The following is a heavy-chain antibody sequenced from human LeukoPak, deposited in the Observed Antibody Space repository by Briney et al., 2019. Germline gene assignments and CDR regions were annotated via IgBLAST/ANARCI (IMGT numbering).Heavy chain of an antibody. V-gene: IGHV3-66*01. J-gene: IGHJ3*01. Sequence: GGSLRLSCAASGFTVSSNYMSWVRQAPGKGLEWVSVFYSGGSTYCADSVKGRFTISRDNSKNTLYLQMNSLRAEDTAVYYCARDLDGSGRDIWGQGTMVTVSS. CDR2: FYSGGST. D-gene: IGHD3-10*01. CDR3: ARDLDGSGRDI. CDR1: GFTVSSNY.